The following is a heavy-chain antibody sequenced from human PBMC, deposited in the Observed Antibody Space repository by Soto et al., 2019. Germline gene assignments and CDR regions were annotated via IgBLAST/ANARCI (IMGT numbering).Heavy chain of an antibody. CDR2: ISGSGDKT. CDR1: AFTFSRFA. V-gene: IGHV3-23*01. D-gene: IGHD3-10*01. J-gene: IGHJ5*02. CDR3: AKGLSGSGAYQWFDP. Sequence: EVQLLESGGGLVQPGGSLRLSCVASAFTFSRFAMSWVRQTPGKGLEWVSAISGSGDKTFYADSVKGRFTISRDNSENTLYLQMTSLRVEDTAVYYCAKGLSGSGAYQWFDPWGQGTLVTVSS.